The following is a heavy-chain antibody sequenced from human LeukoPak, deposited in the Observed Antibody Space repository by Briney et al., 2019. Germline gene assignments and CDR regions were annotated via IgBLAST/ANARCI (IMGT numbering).Heavy chain of an antibody. CDR3: ARWDSSGLFYAFDI. CDR2: IIPIFGTA. CDR1: GGTFSSYA. V-gene: IGHV1-69*13. D-gene: IGHD3-22*01. Sequence: SVKVSCKASGGTFSSYAISWVRQAPGQGLEWMGGIIPIFGTANYAQKFQGRVTITADEPTSTAYMELSSLRSEDTAVYYCARWDSSGLFYAFDIWGQGTMVTVSS. J-gene: IGHJ3*02.